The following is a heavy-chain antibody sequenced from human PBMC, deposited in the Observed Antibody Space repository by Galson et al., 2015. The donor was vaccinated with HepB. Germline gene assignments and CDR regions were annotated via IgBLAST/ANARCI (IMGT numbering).Heavy chain of an antibody. D-gene: IGHD5-18*01. CDR1: GFTFSSYA. J-gene: IGHJ6*03. V-gene: IGHV3-23*01. CDR3: ATSPRAMVPPAHYYYYYMDV. CDR2: ITGSGGST. Sequence: SLRLSCAASGFTFSSYAMRWVRQAPGKGLEWVSAITGSGGSTYYADSVKGRFTISRDNSKNTLYLQMNSLRAGDSAVYYCATSPRAMVPPAHYYYYYMDVWGKGTTVTVSS.